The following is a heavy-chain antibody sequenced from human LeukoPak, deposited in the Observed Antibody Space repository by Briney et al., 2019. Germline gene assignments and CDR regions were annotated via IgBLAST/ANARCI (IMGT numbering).Heavy chain of an antibody. Sequence: PSQTLSLTCTVSGGSISSGGYYWSWIRQPPGKGLEWIGYIYHSGSTYYNPSLKSRVTISVDRSKNQFSLKLSSVTAADTAVYYCASEGGGNQLDYWGQGTLVTVSS. CDR2: IYHSGST. D-gene: IGHD4-23*01. CDR1: GGSISSGGYY. J-gene: IGHJ4*02. V-gene: IGHV4-30-2*01. CDR3: ASEGGGNQLDY.